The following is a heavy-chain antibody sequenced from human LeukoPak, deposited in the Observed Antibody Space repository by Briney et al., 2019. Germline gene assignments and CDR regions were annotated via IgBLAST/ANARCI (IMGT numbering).Heavy chain of an antibody. J-gene: IGHJ6*03. CDR1: GGSISSDY. D-gene: IGHD2-2*01. Sequence: PSETLSLTCTVSGGSISSDYWSCIRQPPGKGLEWIGYMFYGGSTNYNPSLKSRLTISVDTSKNQFSLKLSSVTAADTAVYYCARGDFCSSSSCYLRPMDVWGKGTTVTVSS. CDR2: MFYGGST. V-gene: IGHV4-59*01. CDR3: ARGDFCSSSSCYLRPMDV.